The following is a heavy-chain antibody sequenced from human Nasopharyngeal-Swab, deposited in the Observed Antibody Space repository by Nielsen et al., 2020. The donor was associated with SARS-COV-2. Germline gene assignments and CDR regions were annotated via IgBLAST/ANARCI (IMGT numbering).Heavy chain of an antibody. D-gene: IGHD2-2*01. CDR2: ISSSSSYI. Sequence: GGSLRLSCAASGFTLSSYSMNWVRQAPGKGLERVSSISSSSSYIFYADSVKGRFTISRDNAKNSLYLQMNSLRVEDTAVYYCARVHCSRSSCSAPDYYYYYMDVWGKGTTVTVSS. J-gene: IGHJ6*03. CDR3: ARVHCSRSSCSAPDYYYYYMDV. V-gene: IGHV3-21*01. CDR1: GFTLSSYS.